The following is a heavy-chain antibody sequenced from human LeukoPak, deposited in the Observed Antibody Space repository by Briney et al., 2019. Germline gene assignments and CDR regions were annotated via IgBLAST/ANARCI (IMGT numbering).Heavy chain of an antibody. CDR3: ARGKGSGSYYYGMDV. CDR1: GFTFSSYA. CDR2: ISYDGSNK. V-gene: IGHV3-30*04. Sequence: PGRSLRLSCAASGFTFSSYAMHWVRQAPGEGLEWVAVISYDGSNKYYADSVKGRFTISRDNSKNTLYLQMNSLRAEDTAVYYCARGKGSGSYYYGMDVWGQGTTVTVSS. J-gene: IGHJ6*02. D-gene: IGHD3-10*01.